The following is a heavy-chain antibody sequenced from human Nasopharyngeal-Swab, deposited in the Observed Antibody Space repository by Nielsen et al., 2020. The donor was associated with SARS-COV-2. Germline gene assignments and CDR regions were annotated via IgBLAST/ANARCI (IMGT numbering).Heavy chain of an antibody. CDR3: ARISSQYCSGGSCYFPLDY. J-gene: IGHJ4*02. CDR1: GFTFSSYS. V-gene: IGHV3-48*04. D-gene: IGHD2-15*01. CDR2: ISSSSSTI. Sequence: GGSLRLSCAASGFTFSSYSMNWVRQAPGKGLEWVSYISSSSSTIYYADSVKGRFTISRDNAKNSLYLQMNSLRAEDTAVYYCARISSQYCSGGSCYFPLDYWGQGTLVTVSS.